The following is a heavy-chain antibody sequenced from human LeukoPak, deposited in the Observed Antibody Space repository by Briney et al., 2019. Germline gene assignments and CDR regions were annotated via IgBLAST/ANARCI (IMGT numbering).Heavy chain of an antibody. CDR2: IYYSGST. V-gene: IGHV4-59*12. D-gene: IGHD3-22*01. CDR1: GGSISSYY. CDR3: ARERQSYHDSSGYHDY. Sequence: SETLSLTCTVSGGSISSYYWSWIRQPPGKGLEWIGYIYYSGSTNYNPSLKSRVTISVDTSKNQFSLKLSSVTAADTAVYYCARERQSYHDSSGYHDYWGQGTLVTVSS. J-gene: IGHJ4*02.